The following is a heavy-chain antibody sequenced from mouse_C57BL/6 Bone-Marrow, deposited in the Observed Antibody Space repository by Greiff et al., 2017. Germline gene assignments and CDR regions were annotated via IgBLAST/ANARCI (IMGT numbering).Heavy chain of an antibody. J-gene: IGHJ1*03. D-gene: IGHD2-3*01. CDR1: GFTFSSYT. V-gene: IGHV5-9*01. CDR2: ISGGGGNT. Sequence: EVKLMESGGGLVKPGGSLKLSCAASGFTFSSYTMSWVRQTPEKRLEWVATISGGGGNTYYPDSVKGRFTISRDNAKNTLYLQMSSLRSEDTALYYCARHGYYSYWSFDVWGTGTTATVSS. CDR3: ARHGYYSYWSFDV.